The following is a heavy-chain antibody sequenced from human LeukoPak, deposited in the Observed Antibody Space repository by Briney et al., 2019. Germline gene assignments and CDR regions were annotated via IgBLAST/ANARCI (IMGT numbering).Heavy chain of an antibody. CDR3: VKHGSGWSFDY. J-gene: IGHJ4*02. D-gene: IGHD6-19*01. Sequence: PETLSLTCTVSSASLSSYYWGWIRQSPGKGLEWIGYIQNTGGTNYNPSLKSRVSISKDTSKNQFSLQLSSVTAADTAVYYCVKHGSGWSFDYWGLGTLVTASS. CDR2: IQNTGGT. V-gene: IGHV4-59*01. CDR1: SASLSSYY.